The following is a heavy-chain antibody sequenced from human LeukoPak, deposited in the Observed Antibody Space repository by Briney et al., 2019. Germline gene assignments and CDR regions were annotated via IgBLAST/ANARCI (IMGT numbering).Heavy chain of an antibody. CDR1: GGSISSYY. J-gene: IGHJ6*02. Sequence: SETLSLTCTVSGGSISSYYWSWIRQPPGKGLEWIGDIYYSGSTNYNPSLKSRVTISVDTSKNQFSLKLSSVTAADTAVYYCAREPVTAGYYYGMDVWGQGTTVTVSS. V-gene: IGHV4-59*01. CDR3: AREPVTAGYYYGMDV. CDR2: IYYSGST. D-gene: IGHD2-21*02.